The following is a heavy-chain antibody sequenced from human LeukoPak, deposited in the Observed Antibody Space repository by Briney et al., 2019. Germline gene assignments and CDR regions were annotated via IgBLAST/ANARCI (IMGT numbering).Heavy chain of an antibody. J-gene: IGHJ4*02. CDR3: TRTNPQLGRRDFFDL. Sequence: ASVKVSCKASEYTFNDYYIHWVRQAPGQGLEWMGWMNPYIGRADSTQKFQGRVTMTSDTSISTAYMDLTRLTSDDTAVYYCTRTNPQLGRRDFFDLWGQGTLVIVSS. V-gene: IGHV1-2*02. D-gene: IGHD6-6*01. CDR1: EYTFNDYY. CDR2: MNPYIGRA.